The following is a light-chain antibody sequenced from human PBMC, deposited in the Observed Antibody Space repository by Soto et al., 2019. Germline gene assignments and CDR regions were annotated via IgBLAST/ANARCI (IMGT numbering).Light chain of an antibody. CDR1: QSVSNY. J-gene: IGKJ4*01. CDR3: QQFSSYPLT. Sequence: EIVLTQSPATLSLSPCERVTLSFRASQSVSNYLAWYQQKPGQAPRLLISEASNRATGIAARFSGSGSGTDFTLTISRLEPEDFAVYYCQQFSSYPLTFGGGTKVDIK. CDR2: EAS. V-gene: IGKV3-11*01.